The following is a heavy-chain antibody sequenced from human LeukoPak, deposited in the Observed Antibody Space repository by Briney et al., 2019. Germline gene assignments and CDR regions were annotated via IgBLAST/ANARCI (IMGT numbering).Heavy chain of an antibody. CDR2: ISGSGGST. D-gene: IGHD3-16*01. J-gene: IGHJ6*02. V-gene: IGHV3-23*01. CDR3: SGGLDYYYFYGLAV. CDR1: GITFSSYA. Sequence: GGSLRLSCAASGITFSSYAMSWVRQAPGKGLEWVSGISGSGGSTYYADSVKGRFTISRDNSKNTLYLQLNSLRADDTAVYYCSGGLDYYYFYGLAVWGQGTTVTVSS.